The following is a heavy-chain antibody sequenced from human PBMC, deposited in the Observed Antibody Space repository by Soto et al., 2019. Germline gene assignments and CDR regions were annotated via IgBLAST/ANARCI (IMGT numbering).Heavy chain of an antibody. D-gene: IGHD6-13*01. Sequence: QVQLQESGPGLVKPSQTLSLTCTVSGGSISSGGYYWSWIRQHPGKGLEWIGYIYYSGSTYYNPSLMSRITISVDTSKNQFSLKLTSVTAADTAVYYCARGVAAAHFDYWGQGTLVTVSS. CDR1: GGSISSGGYY. CDR3: ARGVAAAHFDY. CDR2: IYYSGST. V-gene: IGHV4-31*03. J-gene: IGHJ4*02.